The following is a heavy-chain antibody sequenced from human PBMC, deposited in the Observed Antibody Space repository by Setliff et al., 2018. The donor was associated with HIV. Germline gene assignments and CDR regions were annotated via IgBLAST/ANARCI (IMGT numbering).Heavy chain of an antibody. CDR3: ARESQQYYDILTGFNYYYGMDV. Sequence: KPSETLSLTCNVSGGSISGYYWSWVRQPPGKGLEWIGYIYYSGSTNYNPSLRSRVTISGDTSKNQVSLRLTSVTSADTALYYCARESQQYYDILTGFNYYYGMDVWGRGITVTVSS. D-gene: IGHD3-9*01. J-gene: IGHJ6*02. CDR1: GGSISGYY. CDR2: IYYSGST. V-gene: IGHV4-59*01.